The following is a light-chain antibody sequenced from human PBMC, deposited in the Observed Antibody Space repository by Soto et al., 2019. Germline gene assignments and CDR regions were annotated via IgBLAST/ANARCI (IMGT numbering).Light chain of an antibody. V-gene: IGLV2-14*01. J-gene: IGLJ1*01. CDR2: EVS. CDR3: SSYTSSSLYV. CDR1: SSDVGGYNY. Sequence: QSALTQPASVSGSPGQSITISCTGTSSDVGGYNYVAWYQQHPGKVPRLMIYEVSNRPSGVSNRFSGSKSGSTASLTISGLQPEDEADYYCSSYTSSSLYVFGTGTKVTVL.